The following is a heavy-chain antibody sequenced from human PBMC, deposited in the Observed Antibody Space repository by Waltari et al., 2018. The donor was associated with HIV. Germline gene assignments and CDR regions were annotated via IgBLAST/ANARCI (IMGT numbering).Heavy chain of an antibody. CDR2: IYHSGST. CDR1: GGSISSSNW. D-gene: IGHD4-17*01. V-gene: IGHV4-4*02. J-gene: IGHJ4*02. CDR3: ARDRRGDYNIREYYFDY. Sequence: QVQLQESGPGLVKPSGTLSLTCAVSGGSISSSNWWSWVRQPPGKGLEWIGEIYHSGSTNYNPSLKSRVTISVDKSKNQFSLKLSSVTAADTAVYYCARDRRGDYNIREYYFDYWGQGTLVTVSS.